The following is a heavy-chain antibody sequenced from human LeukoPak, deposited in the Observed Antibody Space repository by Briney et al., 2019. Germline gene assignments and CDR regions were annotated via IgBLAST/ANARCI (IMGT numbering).Heavy chain of an antibody. V-gene: IGHV3-64*04. CDR3: ARGGDCSSTSCYVKYYFDY. CDR1: GFTFSSYG. D-gene: IGHD2-2*01. Sequence: PGGSLRLSCSASGFTFSSYGMHWVRQAPGKGLEYVSAISSNGGSTYYADSVKGRFTISRDNSKNTLYLQMNSLRAEDTAVYYCARGGDCSSTSCYVKYYFDYWGQGTLVTVSS. J-gene: IGHJ4*02. CDR2: ISSNGGST.